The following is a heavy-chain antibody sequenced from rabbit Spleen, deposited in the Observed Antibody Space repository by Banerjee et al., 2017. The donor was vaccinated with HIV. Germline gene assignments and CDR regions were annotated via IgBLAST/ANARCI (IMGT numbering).Heavy chain of an antibody. D-gene: IGHD3-1*01. Sequence: QEQLKESGGGLVQPGGSLKLSCKASGFDFSVYGLSWVRQAPGKGLEWIGYIDPVFGSTYYASWVNGRFSISRENTQNTVSLQMNSLTAADTATYFCVRDTWAFNLWGPGTLVTVS. CDR1: GFDFSVYG. V-gene: IGHV1S47*01. CDR2: IDPVFGST. CDR3: VRDTWAFNL. J-gene: IGHJ4*01.